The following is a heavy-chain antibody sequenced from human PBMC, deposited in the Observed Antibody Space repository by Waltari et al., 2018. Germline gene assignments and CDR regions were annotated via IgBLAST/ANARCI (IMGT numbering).Heavy chain of an antibody. D-gene: IGHD3-10*01. J-gene: IGHJ3*02. CDR3: ARVRFGELIGAFDI. Sequence: EVQLVESGGGLVKPGGSLRLSCAASGFTFSSYSMNWVRQAPGKGLEWFSSIGSSSYISYADSVKGRFTISRDNAKNSLYLQMNSLRAEDTAVYYCARVRFGELIGAFDIWGQGTMVTVSS. CDR1: GFTFSSYS. CDR2: IGSSSYI. V-gene: IGHV3-21*01.